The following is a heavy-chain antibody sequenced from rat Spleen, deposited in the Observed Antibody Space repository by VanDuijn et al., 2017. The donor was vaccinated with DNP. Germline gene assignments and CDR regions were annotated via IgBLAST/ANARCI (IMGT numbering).Heavy chain of an antibody. CDR3: ARWPGYNPPYAMDA. Sequence: VQLQESGPGLVEPSQSLSLTCSVTGYSITSCCRWTWIRKFPGHKLEWMGSVNSAGNTNYNPSLKSRISIIRDTSKNQLFLQVNSVTTEDTATYYCARWPGYNPPYAMDAWGQGTSVTVSS. CDR1: GYSITSCCR. V-gene: IGHV3-3*01. D-gene: IGHD1-4*01. CDR2: VNSAGNT. J-gene: IGHJ4*01.